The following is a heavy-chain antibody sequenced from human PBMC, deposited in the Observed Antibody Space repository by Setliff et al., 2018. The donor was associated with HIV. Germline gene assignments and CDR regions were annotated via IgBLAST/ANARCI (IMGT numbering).Heavy chain of an antibody. CDR2: IGAVGSPT. CDR1: GFAFRTYA. CDR3: AAVPWGHSSLIIDH. J-gene: IGHJ4*02. V-gene: IGHV3-23*01. D-gene: IGHD3-16*01. Sequence: PGGSLRLSCAASGFAFRTYAMGWVRQAAGKGLEWVSTIGAVGSPTFYAESVKGRFTISRDNAKNSVYLQMHSLRVEDTAVYYCAAVPWGHSSLIIDHWGQGTPVTVSS.